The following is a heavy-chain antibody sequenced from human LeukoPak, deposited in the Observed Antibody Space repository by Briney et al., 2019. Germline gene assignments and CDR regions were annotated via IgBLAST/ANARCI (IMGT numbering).Heavy chain of an antibody. J-gene: IGHJ4*02. Sequence: GGSLRLSCAATGFAFSSYWMDWVRQAPGKGLEWVGNINQDGSVKHYVDSVRGRFTISRDNAQNSVYLQISALRVEDTVVYYCTRDFVFWGQGSLVTASS. CDR2: INQDGSVK. D-gene: IGHD3-3*01. CDR3: TRDFVF. V-gene: IGHV3-7*01. CDR1: GFAFSSYW.